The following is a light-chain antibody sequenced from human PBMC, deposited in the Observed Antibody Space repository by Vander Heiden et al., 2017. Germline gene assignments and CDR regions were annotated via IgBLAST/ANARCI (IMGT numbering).Light chain of an antibody. J-gene: IGKJ1*01. CDR2: AAS. V-gene: IGKV1-39*01. CDR3: QQSYNSWT. CDR1: QSISVY. Sequence: DIQMTQSPSSLSAFVGDRVTITCRASQSISVYLNWYQQKPGKPPKLLIYAASTVQSGVPSRFSGSGSGTDFTLTISSLQPEDFATYYCQQSYNSWTFGQGTKVQVK.